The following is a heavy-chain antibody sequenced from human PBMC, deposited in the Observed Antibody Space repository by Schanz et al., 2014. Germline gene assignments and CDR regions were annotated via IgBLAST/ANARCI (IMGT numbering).Heavy chain of an antibody. CDR1: GFTFSSYA. J-gene: IGHJ4*02. CDR3: ARDRGYCSGGSCLTFDY. Sequence: VQLLDSGGGLIQRGESLRLSCAASGFTFSSYAMSWVRQAPGKGLEWVAFIWYDGSNKYYADSVKGRFTISRDNSKNTLYLQMNTLRAEDTAVYYCARDRGYCSGGSCLTFDYGGQGTLVTVSS. D-gene: IGHD2-15*01. V-gene: IGHV3-30*02. CDR2: IWYDGSNK.